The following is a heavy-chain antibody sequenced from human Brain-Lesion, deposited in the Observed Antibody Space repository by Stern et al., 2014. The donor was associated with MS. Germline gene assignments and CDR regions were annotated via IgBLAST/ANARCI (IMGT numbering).Heavy chain of an antibody. V-gene: IGHV3-74*02. Sequence: EVQLEESGGGLVQPGGSLRLSCAASGFNFSSYWMHWVRQFPEKGLLWVSQINRDGSDTSYADSVKGRFSISRDNIRNMLYLRMTSLRAEDTAVYYCARGVGDYWGQGARVTVSS. CDR2: INRDGSDT. J-gene: IGHJ4*02. D-gene: IGHD2-8*01. CDR1: GFNFSSYW. CDR3: ARGVGDY.